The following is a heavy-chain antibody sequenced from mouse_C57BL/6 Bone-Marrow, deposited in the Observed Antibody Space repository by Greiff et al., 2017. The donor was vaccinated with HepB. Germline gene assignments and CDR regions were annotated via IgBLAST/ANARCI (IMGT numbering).Heavy chain of an antibody. V-gene: IGHV1-69*01. CDR1: GYTFTSYW. D-gene: IGHD2-12*01. J-gene: IGHJ1*03. CDR3: ARRARYFWYCDV. CDR2: IDPSDSYT. Sequence: QVQLQQPGAELVMPGASVKLSCKASGYTFTSYWMHWVKQRPGQGLEWIGEIDPSDSYTNYNQKFKGKSTLTVDKSSSTAYMQLSSLTSEDSAVYYCARRARYFWYCDVWGTGTTVTVTS.